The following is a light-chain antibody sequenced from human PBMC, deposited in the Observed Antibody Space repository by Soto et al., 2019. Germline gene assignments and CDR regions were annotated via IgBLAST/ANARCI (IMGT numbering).Light chain of an antibody. V-gene: IGKV3-20*01. CDR3: QQYGSSPPKT. CDR1: QSVTSN. CDR2: AAS. Sequence: EIVLTQPPDTLSLSPGERATLSCGASQSVTSNLAWYQQKPGQAPRLLIYAASTRATGIPDRFSGSGSGTEFTLTISRLEPEDLAVYYCQQYGSSPPKTFGQGTKVDIK. J-gene: IGKJ1*01.